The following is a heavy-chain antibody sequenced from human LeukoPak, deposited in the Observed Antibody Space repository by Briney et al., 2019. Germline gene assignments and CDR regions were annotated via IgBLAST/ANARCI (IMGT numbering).Heavy chain of an antibody. CDR2: ISYGGSNK. V-gene: IGHV3-30-3*01. CDR3: ARDTESITIFGVAQYYYYYGMDV. Sequence: PGGSLRLSCAASGCTFSSYAMHWVRQAPGKGLEWVAVISYGGSNKYYADSVKGRFTISRDNSKNTLYLQMNSLRAEDTAVYYCARDTESITIFGVAQYYYYYGMDVWGQGTTVTVSS. D-gene: IGHD3-3*01. CDR1: GCTFSSYA. J-gene: IGHJ6*02.